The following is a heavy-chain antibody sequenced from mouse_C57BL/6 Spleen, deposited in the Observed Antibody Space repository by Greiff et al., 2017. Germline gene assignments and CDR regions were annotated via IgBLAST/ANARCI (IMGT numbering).Heavy chain of an antibody. CDR2: ISSGGSYT. Sequence: EVKVVESGGDLVKPGGSLKLSCAASGFTFSSYGMSWVRQTPDKRLEWVATISSGGSYTYYPDSVKGRFTISRDNAKNTLYLQMSSLKSEDTAMYYCASYSNYVYFDVWGTGTTVTVSS. D-gene: IGHD2-5*01. J-gene: IGHJ1*03. V-gene: IGHV5-6*01. CDR3: ASYSNYVYFDV. CDR1: GFTFSSYG.